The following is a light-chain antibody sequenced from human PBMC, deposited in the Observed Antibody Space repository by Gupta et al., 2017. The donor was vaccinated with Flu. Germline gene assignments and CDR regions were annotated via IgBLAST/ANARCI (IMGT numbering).Light chain of an antibody. CDR1: QSVSSAY. CDR2: GTY. V-gene: IGKV3-20*01. CDR3: RQQN. Sequence: EIVLTQSPGTLSLSPREKATLSCRASQSVSSAYLAWYQQRPGQAPRLLSYGTYTRANGIIERFSGSGSGTDCTLANSRVEAEDCAVKDCRQQNFGQGTKVEIK. J-gene: IGKJ2*01.